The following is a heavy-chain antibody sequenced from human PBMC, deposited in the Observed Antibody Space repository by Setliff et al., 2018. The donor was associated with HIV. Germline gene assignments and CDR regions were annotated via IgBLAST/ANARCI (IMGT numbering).Heavy chain of an antibody. CDR2: INHRGGT. Sequence: SETLSLTCAVYGGSFNDYYWTWIRQSPGKGLEWIGEINHRGGTNYNPSLKSRVTVSVDTSKNQFSLKLSSVTAADTAVYYCARGRYSYGLTHTRYFDYWGQGTLVTVSS. CDR3: ARGRYSYGLTHTRYFDY. D-gene: IGHD5-18*01. J-gene: IGHJ4*02. V-gene: IGHV4-34*01. CDR1: GGSFNDYY.